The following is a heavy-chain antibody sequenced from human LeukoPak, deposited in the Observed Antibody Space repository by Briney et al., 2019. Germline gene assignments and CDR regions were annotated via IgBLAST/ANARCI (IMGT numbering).Heavy chain of an antibody. CDR3: ARRDCDSIKCRGSNWFDP. V-gene: IGHV3-48*01. D-gene: IGHD3-22*01. J-gene: IGHJ5*02. Sequence: GGFLRLSCAASGFTFSGYSMNWVRQAPGKGLEWVSYISKSGSTIYYADSVKGRFTISRDNAKNSLYLQMNSLRAEDTAVYYCARRDCDSIKCRGSNWFDPWGQGTLVSVSS. CDR2: ISKSGSTI. CDR1: GFTFSGYS.